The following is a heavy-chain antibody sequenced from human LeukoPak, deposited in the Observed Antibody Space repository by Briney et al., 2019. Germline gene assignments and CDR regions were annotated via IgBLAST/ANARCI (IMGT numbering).Heavy chain of an antibody. CDR2: ISGSGGST. Sequence: PGGSLRLSCAASEFSVGSNYMTWVRQAPGKGLEWVSAISGSGGSTYYADSVKGRFTISRDNSKNTLYLQMNSLRAEDTAVYYCANRIPYSYGSGRHYFDYWGQGTLVTVSS. J-gene: IGHJ4*02. D-gene: IGHD3-10*01. CDR3: ANRIPYSYGSGRHYFDY. CDR1: EFSVGSNY. V-gene: IGHV3-23*01.